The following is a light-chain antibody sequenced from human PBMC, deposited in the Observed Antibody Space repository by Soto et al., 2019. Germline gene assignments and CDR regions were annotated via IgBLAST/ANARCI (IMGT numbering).Light chain of an antibody. J-gene: IGKJ1*01. Sequence: EIVMPKSPATLSVSPGEGAPLSCRASQAVSSNLAWYQEKPGQAHRLLIYGASTRATGFPARFSGSGSGTEFTLTISSLQSEEFAVYYCNKYDVWPWTVGHGTKVDI. CDR1: QAVSSN. CDR3: NKYDVWPWT. CDR2: GAS. V-gene: IGKV3-15*01.